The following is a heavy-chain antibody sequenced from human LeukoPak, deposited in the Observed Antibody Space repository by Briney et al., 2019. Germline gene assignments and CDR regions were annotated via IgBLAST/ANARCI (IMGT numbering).Heavy chain of an antibody. CDR2: IYSGGST. CDR3: ASNGDHYDILTGSLNY. CDR1: GFTVSSNY. Sequence: GGSLRLSCAASGFTVSSNYMSWVRQAPGKGLEWVSVIYSGGSTYYADSVKGRFTISRDNSKSTLYLQMNSLRAEDTAVYYCASNGDHYDILTGSLNYWGQGTLVTVSS. J-gene: IGHJ4*02. V-gene: IGHV3-66*01. D-gene: IGHD3-9*01.